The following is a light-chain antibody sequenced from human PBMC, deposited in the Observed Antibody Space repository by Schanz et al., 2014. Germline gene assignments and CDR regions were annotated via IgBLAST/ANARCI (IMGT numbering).Light chain of an antibody. J-gene: IGKJ1*01. V-gene: IGKV1-5*03. CDR3: QQYNSYPWT. CDR2: KAS. CDR1: QSVSRW. Sequence: IQMTQSPSTLSASVGDRVTISCRASQSVSRWLAWYHQKPGTAPKILIYKASSLQSDVPSRFSASGSGTEFTLTINSLQPDDFGTYYCQQYNSYPWTFGQGTRVEIK.